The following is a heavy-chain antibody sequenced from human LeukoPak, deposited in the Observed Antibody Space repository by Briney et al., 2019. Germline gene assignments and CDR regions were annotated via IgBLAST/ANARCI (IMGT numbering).Heavy chain of an antibody. J-gene: IGHJ3*01. CDR1: GFTFSSYG. CDR2: ISFDGSIE. Sequence: PGQSLRLSCAASGFTFSSYGMHWVRQTPGKGLEWVALISFDGSIEYYADSVKGRFTISRDNSKKTLFLQMNSLIPEDTAVYYCAKDSDIAVAGSDDALDVGGQGTMVTVS. D-gene: IGHD6-19*01. V-gene: IGHV3-30*18. CDR3: AKDSDIAVAGSDDALDV.